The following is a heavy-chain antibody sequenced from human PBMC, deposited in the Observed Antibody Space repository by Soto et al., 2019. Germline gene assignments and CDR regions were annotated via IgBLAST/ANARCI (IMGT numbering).Heavy chain of an antibody. J-gene: IGHJ6*02. V-gene: IGHV3-30-3*01. CDR2: ISYDGSNK. Sequence: LRLSCAASGFIFSGYAMHWVRQAPGKGLQWVALISYDGSNKYYADSVKGRFTISRDSSKNTMYLQMNSLRAEDTAVFYCARGSGGYSYYGVDVWGQGTTVTVSS. CDR3: ARGSGGYSYYGVDV. D-gene: IGHD3-16*01. CDR1: GFIFSGYA.